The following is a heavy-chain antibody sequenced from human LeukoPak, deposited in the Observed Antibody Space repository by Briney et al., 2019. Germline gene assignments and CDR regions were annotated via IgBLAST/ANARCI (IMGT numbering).Heavy chain of an antibody. D-gene: IGHD6-6*01. CDR3: AKVPYSSSSSAFDI. CDR1: GFTFSSYG. J-gene: IGHJ3*02. CDR2: ISYDGSNK. Sequence: GGSPRLSCAASGFTFSSYGMHWVRQAPGKGLEWVAVISYDGSNKYYADSVKGRFTISRDNSKNTLYLQMNSLRAEDTAVYYCAKVPYSSSSSAFDIWGQGTMVTVSS. V-gene: IGHV3-30*18.